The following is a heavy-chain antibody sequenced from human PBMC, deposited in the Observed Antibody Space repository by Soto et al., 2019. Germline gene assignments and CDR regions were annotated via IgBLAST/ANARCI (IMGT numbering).Heavy chain of an antibody. V-gene: IGHV2-5*02. J-gene: IGHJ5*02. Sequence: QITLKESGPTLVKSTQTLTLTCTFSGFSLTTSGVGVGWIRQPPGKALEWLALIYWDDDKRYSPSLKSRLTITKYTSKNQVVLMMTNIDPVDTATYSCAHSLGEDWFDPWGQGTLVTVSS. CDR3: AHSLGEDWFDP. D-gene: IGHD3-16*01. CDR1: GFSLTTSGVG. CDR2: IYWDDDK.